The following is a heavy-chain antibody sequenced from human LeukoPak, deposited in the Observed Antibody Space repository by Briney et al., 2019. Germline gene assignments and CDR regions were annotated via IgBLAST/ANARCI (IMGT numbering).Heavy chain of an antibody. CDR1: VGTFSSYA. CDR2: IIPILGIA. D-gene: IGHD6-19*01. V-gene: IGHV1-69*04. J-gene: IGHJ4*02. Sequence: SVKVSCKASVGTFSSYAISWVRQAPGQGLEWMGRIIPILGIANYAQKFQGRVTITADKSTSTAYMELSSLRSEDTAVYYCARHLVLIYSSGWYEGIDYWGQGTLVTVSS. CDR3: ARHLVLIYSSGWYEGIDY.